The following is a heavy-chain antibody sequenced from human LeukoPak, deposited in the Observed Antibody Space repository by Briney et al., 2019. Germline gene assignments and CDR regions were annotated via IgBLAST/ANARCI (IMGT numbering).Heavy chain of an antibody. D-gene: IGHD2-2*01. CDR3: ARALGYCSSTSCLYYFDY. J-gene: IGHJ4*02. CDR1: GYSISSGYY. CDR2: IYHSGST. V-gene: IGHV4-38-2*01. Sequence: KPSETLSLTCAVSGYSISSGYYWGWIRPPPGKGLEWIGSIYHSGSTYYNPSLKSRVTISVDTSKSQFSLKLSSVTAADTAVYYCARALGYCSSTSCLYYFDYWGQGTLVTVSS.